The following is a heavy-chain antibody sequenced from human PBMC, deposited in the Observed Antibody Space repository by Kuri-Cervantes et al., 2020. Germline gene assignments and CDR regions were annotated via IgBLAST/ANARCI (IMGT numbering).Heavy chain of an antibody. CDR3: ARAGSVMITFGGVVAYRFDC. Sequence: ASVNVSCKASGYTFTGYYMPWVRQAPGQGLEWMGWINPNSGGTNYAQKFQGRVTMTRDTSISTAYMELSRLRSDDTAVYYCARAGSVMITFGGVVAYRFDCWGQGTLVTVSS. V-gene: IGHV1-2*02. CDR2: INPNSGGT. J-gene: IGHJ4*02. D-gene: IGHD3-16*02. CDR1: GYTFTGYY.